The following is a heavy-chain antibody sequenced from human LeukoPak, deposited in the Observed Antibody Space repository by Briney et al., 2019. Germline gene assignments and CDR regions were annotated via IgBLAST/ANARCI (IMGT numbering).Heavy chain of an antibody. V-gene: IGHV3-30*04. CDR2: ISYDGSHK. J-gene: IGHJ4*02. D-gene: IGHD6-13*01. Sequence: GGSLRLSCAASGFTFSTFAMQWVRQAPGKGLGWVAVISYDGSHKYSADSVKGRFTISRDNSKNTLYLQMNSLRPEDTAVYYCARSYSSSWHYFDYWGQGTLVTVSS. CDR3: ARSYSSSWHYFDY. CDR1: GFTFSTFA.